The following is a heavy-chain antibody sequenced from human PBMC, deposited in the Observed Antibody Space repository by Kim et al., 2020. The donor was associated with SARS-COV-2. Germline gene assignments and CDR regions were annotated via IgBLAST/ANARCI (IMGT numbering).Heavy chain of an antibody. Sequence: SVKVSCKASGGTFSSYAISWVRQAPGQGLEWMGRIIPILGIANYAQKFQGRVTITADKSTSTAYMELSSLRSEDTAVYYCARGKHASSWFDPWGQGTLVTVSS. CDR1: GGTFSSYA. V-gene: IGHV1-69*04. CDR3: ARGKHASSWFDP. D-gene: IGHD3-16*01. J-gene: IGHJ5*02. CDR2: IIPILGIA.